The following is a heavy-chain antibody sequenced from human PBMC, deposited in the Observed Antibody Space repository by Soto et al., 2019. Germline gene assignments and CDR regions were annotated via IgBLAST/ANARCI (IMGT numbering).Heavy chain of an antibody. CDR1: GFTFSSYA. V-gene: IGHV3-9*01. Sequence: ALRLSCXASGFTFSSYALSCVRQAPGKGLEWVSSISWNSGNIGYADSVKGRFTTSRDNAKNSLYLQMNSLRPEDTALYYCVRSKGGYSYGTPFDYWGQGTLVTVSS. J-gene: IGHJ4*02. CDR2: ISWNSGNI. D-gene: IGHD5-18*01. CDR3: VRSKGGYSYGTPFDY.